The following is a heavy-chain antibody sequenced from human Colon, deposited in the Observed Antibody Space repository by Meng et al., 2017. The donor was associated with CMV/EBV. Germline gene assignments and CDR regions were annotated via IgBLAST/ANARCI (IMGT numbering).Heavy chain of an antibody. CDR3: AKGLFAAGSLVYFDF. D-gene: IGHD6-19*01. CDR1: GFSVSRNY. Sequence: GGSLRLSCAASGFSVSRNYISWVRQAPGKGLEWVSSISGSATTTYYADSVKGRFSISRDNSKSTLSLQMNSLRAEDTAVYYCAKGLFAAGSLVYFDFWGQGTLVTVSS. J-gene: IGHJ4*02. CDR2: ISGSATTT. V-gene: IGHV3-23*01.